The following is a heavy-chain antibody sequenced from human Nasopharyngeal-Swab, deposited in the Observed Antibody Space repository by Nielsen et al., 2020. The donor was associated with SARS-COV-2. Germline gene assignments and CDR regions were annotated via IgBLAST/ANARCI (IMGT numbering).Heavy chain of an antibody. CDR3: ASPPLDSSGYYYGFHY. V-gene: IGHV3-30-3*01. CDR1: GFTFSSSP. Sequence: GGSLNLSCAASGFTFSSSPMPWVRQAPGKGLEWVAVISYDGSNKYFADSVKGRFTISRDNSKNTLYLQMNSLRAEDTAVYYCASPPLDSSGYYYGFHYWGRGTLVTVSS. J-gene: IGHJ4*02. CDR2: ISYDGSNK. D-gene: IGHD3-22*01.